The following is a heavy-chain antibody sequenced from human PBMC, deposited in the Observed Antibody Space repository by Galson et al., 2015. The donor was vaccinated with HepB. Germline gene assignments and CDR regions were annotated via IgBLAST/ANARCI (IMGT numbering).Heavy chain of an antibody. J-gene: IGHJ4*02. CDR3: AKDHIASGAYFDS. D-gene: IGHD2-21*01. Sequence: SLRLSCAASGFTFSDFGMHWVRQAPGKGLEWVSFIRYDGSDKYYGDSVKGRFTISRDNSRNTLYLQMNSLRAEDTAVYYCAKDHIASGAYFDSWGQVTLVTVSS. CDR2: IRYDGSDK. CDR1: GFTFSDFG. V-gene: IGHV3-30*02.